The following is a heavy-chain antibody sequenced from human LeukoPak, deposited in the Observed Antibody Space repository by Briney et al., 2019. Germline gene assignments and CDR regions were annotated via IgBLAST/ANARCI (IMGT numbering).Heavy chain of an antibody. Sequence: SGGSLRLSCTAAGFNFGTYWMSWVRQSPEKGQEFVANIKYDDTVKNYVDSVKGRFTISRDNPSNSVYLQMDSLRPEDTALYYCARDPDSSAFDYWGQGAQVTVSS. CDR1: GFNFGTYW. CDR2: IKYDDTVK. CDR3: ARDPDSSAFDY. V-gene: IGHV3-7*01. J-gene: IGHJ4*02. D-gene: IGHD2-15*01.